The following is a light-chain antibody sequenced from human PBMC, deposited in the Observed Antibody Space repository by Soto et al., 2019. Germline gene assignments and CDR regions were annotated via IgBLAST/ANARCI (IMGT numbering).Light chain of an antibody. Sequence: EIVLTQSPGTLSLSPGERATLSCRASQSVSSSDLAWYQQKPGQAPRLLIYGASSRATGIPDRFSGSGSVKDFTLSSSRLEAEDFAVYYCQQYGSSPVYTFGQGTKLEIK. CDR2: GAS. CDR1: QSVSSSD. V-gene: IGKV3-20*01. CDR3: QQYGSSPVYT. J-gene: IGKJ2*01.